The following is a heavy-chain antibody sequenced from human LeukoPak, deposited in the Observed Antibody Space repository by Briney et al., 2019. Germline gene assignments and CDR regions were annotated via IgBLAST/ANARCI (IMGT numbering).Heavy chain of an antibody. CDR3: ARSHPPAYSSSWFRSFDI. CDR1: GGSISRYY. Sequence: PETLSLTCTVSGGSISRYYWSWLRQPPGEGGEGIGYMYYSGSTNYNPSLKSRVTISVDTSKNQFSLKLSSVTAADTAVYYCARSHPPAYSSSWFRSFDIWGQGTMVTVSS. CDR2: MYYSGST. V-gene: IGHV4-59*01. J-gene: IGHJ3*02. D-gene: IGHD6-13*01.